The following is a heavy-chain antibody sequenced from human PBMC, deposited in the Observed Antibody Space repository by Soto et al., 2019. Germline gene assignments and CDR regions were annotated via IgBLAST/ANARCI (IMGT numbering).Heavy chain of an antibody. J-gene: IGHJ5*02. D-gene: IGHD4-17*01. V-gene: IGHV3-21*01. Sequence: EVQLVDSGGVLVNPGGSLRLSCAASGFTFSSYSMNWVRQAPGKGLEWVSSNSSSSSYIYYADSVKGRFTIPRNNAMNSLYPQTKSLRAEDTAVYYCARGGSTVSWGQGTLVTVSS. CDR1: GFTFSSYS. CDR3: ARGGSTVS. CDR2: NSSSSSYI.